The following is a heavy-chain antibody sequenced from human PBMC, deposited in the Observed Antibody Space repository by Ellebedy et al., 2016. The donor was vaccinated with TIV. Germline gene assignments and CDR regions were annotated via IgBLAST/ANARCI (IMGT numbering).Heavy chain of an antibody. D-gene: IGHD6-13*01. CDR3: ARGAGSSSWIHADY. J-gene: IGHJ4*02. CDR1: GYTFTSYY. CDR2: INTNTGNP. V-gene: IGHV7-4-1*02. Sequence: ASVKVSCKASGYTFTSYYINWVRQAPGQGLEWMGWINTNTGNPTYAQGFTGRFVFSLDTSVSTAYVQISSLKAENTAVYYCARGAGSSSWIHADYWGQGTLVTVSS.